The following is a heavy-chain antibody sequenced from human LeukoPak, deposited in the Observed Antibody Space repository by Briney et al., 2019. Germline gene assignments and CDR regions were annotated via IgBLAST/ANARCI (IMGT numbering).Heavy chain of an antibody. D-gene: IGHD2-15*01. CDR1: GGSISSGGYY. Sequence: SETLSLTCTVSGGSISSGGYYWSWIRQHPGKGLEWIGYIYYSGSTYYNPSLKSRVTISVDTSKNQFSLKLSSVTAADTAVYYCAKTGDCSGGSCPRGNWFDPWGQGTLVTVSS. CDR3: AKTGDCSGGSCPRGNWFDP. CDR2: IYYSGST. V-gene: IGHV4-30-4*08. J-gene: IGHJ5*02.